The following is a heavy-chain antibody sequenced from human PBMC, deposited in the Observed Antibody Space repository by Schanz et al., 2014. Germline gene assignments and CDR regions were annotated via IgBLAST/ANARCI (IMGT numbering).Heavy chain of an antibody. CDR2: ISGDGGST. J-gene: IGHJ4*02. D-gene: IGHD2-21*01. V-gene: IGHV3-23*04. CDR1: GSTFRNYG. Sequence: EVQVVESGGAFVQPGGSLRLSCAVSGSTFRNYGMGWVRQAPGKGLEWVSAISGDGGSTYYADSVKGRFTISRDNSKNTLYLQMNSLRAEDTAVYYCAKGQLLSYYFDYWGQGTLVTVSS. CDR3: AKGQLLSYYFDY.